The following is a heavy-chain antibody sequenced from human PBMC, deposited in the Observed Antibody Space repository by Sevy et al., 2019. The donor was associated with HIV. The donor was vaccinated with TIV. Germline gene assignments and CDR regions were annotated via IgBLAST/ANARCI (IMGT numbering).Heavy chain of an antibody. CDR1: GYNFLSSG. CDR2: IDLYNGNA. J-gene: IGHJ4*02. CDR3: ARDTTYYYGSATYFDN. D-gene: IGHD3-10*01. V-gene: IGHV1-18*04. Sequence: ASVKVSCKASGYNFLSSGISWVRQAPGQWLEWMGWIDLYNGNANYAKKFQGRLTMTTDASTNTAYMELTRLRSDDTAIYYCARDTTYYYGSATYFDNWGQGTLVTVSS.